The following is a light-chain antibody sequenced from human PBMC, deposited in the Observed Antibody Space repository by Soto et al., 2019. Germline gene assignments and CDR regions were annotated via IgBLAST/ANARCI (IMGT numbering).Light chain of an antibody. J-gene: IGKJ1*01. V-gene: IGKV1-5*01. CDR1: QSISTW. Sequence: IQMTQSPSTLPASVGDRVTITCRASQSISTWLAWYQQKPGKAPKLLIYDASSLEGGVPSRFSGSGSGTEFTLTISGLQPDDFATYYCQQYNSFSWTFGQGTKVDIK. CDR3: QQYNSFSWT. CDR2: DAS.